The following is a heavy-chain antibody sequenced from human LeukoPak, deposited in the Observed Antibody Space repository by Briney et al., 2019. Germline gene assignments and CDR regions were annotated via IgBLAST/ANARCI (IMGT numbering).Heavy chain of an antibody. CDR2: FDPEEGKT. J-gene: IGHJ5*02. CDR3: AIFGGNPLNWFDP. D-gene: IGHD4-23*01. CDR1: GYPFSEIS. V-gene: IGHV1-24*01. Sequence: ASVNVSCKVSGYPFSEISMHWVRQAPGKGLEWMGGFDPEEGKTIYAQKFQGRVIKTEDTSTDTAYMEMTSLTSEDTAVYFCAIFGGNPLNWFDPWGPGTLVIVSS.